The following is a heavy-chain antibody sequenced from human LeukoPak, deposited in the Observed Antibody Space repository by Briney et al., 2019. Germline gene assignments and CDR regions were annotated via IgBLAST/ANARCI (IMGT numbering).Heavy chain of an antibody. V-gene: IGHV3-30*02. CDR3: ARSGPSVLWSKSFDY. CDR1: GFILSNYN. CDR2: IMFDGSNT. J-gene: IGHJ4*02. Sequence: PGGSLRLSCAASGFILSNYNMHWVRQAPGKGLEWLAFIMFDGSNTKYADSVQGRFTISRDNSKNTLFLQMDNLRADDTATYYCARSGPSVLWSKSFDYWGQGALVTVSS. D-gene: IGHD3-10*01.